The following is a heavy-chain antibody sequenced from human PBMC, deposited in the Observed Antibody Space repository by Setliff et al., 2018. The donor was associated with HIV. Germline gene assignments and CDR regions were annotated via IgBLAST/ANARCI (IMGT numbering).Heavy chain of an antibody. V-gene: IGHV4-38-2*01. CDR3: ARGVLITKRVTQTGGYYYYTDV. Sequence: SETLSLTCAVSGYSISSGYYWGWIRQPPGKGLEWIGSIYHSGSTYYSPSLKSRVTISVDTSKNQFSLKVTSVTAADTAVYYCARGVLITKRVTQTGGYYYYTDVWGKGTTVTVSS. CDR1: GYSISSGYY. J-gene: IGHJ6*03. CDR2: IYHSGST. D-gene: IGHD2-21*02.